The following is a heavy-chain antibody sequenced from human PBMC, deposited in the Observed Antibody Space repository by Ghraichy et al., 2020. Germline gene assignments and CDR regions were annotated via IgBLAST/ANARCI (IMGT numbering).Heavy chain of an antibody. CDR1: GFIFSSYW. Sequence: GESLRLSCGASGFIFSSYWMSWVRQAPGKGLEWVANINQDESEKYYVDSVKGRFTISRDNAKNSVYLQMNSLRAEDTAVYYCARENGYYGDYFDYWGQGTLVTVSS. D-gene: IGHD4-17*01. CDR3: ARENGYYGDYFDY. J-gene: IGHJ4*02. V-gene: IGHV3-7*03. CDR2: INQDESEK.